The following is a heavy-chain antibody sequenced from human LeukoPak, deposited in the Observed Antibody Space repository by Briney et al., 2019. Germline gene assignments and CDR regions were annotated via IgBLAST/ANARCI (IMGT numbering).Heavy chain of an antibody. J-gene: IGHJ4*02. D-gene: IGHD3-22*01. Sequence: GSLRLSCAASGFTFSSYAMHWVRQAPGKGLEWVAVISYDGSNKYYADSVKGRFTISRDNSKNTLYLQMNSLRAEDTAVYYCARDVDYYDSSGYPYWGQGTLVTVSS. V-gene: IGHV3-30-3*01. CDR3: ARDVDYYDSSGYPY. CDR2: ISYDGSNK. CDR1: GFTFSSYA.